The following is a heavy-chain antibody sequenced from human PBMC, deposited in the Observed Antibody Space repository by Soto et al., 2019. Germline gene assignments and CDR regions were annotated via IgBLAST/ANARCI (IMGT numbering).Heavy chain of an antibody. J-gene: IGHJ6*02. CDR2: INAGNGNT. CDR3: ARGFRLMTQHLDYYGMDV. D-gene: IGHD3-16*01. CDR1: GYTFTSYA. Sequence: ASVKVSCKASGYTFTSYAMHWVRQAPGQRLEWMGWINAGNGNTKYSQKFQGRVTITRDTSASTAYMELSSLRSEDTAVYYCARGFRLMTQHLDYYGMDVWGRGTTVTVSS. V-gene: IGHV1-3*01.